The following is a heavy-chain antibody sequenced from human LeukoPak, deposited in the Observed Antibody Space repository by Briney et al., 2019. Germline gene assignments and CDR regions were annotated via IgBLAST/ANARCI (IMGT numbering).Heavy chain of an antibody. Sequence: SVKVSCKASGDTFSSYAISWVRQAPGQGLEWMGGIIPIFGTANHAQKFQGRVTITTDESTSTAYMELSSLRSEDTAVYYCARGSYYYDSSGYYRSMSTNYYFDYWGQGTLVTVSS. CDR1: GDTFSSYA. CDR2: IIPIFGTA. D-gene: IGHD3-22*01. CDR3: ARGSYYYDSSGYYRSMSTNYYFDY. J-gene: IGHJ4*02. V-gene: IGHV1-69*05.